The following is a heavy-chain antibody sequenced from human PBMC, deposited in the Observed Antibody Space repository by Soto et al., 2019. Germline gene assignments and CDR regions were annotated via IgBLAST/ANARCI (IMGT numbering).Heavy chain of an antibody. CDR2: IYWDDDK. CDR1: GFSLTTSGVG. Sequence: ITLNESGPTQVKPRQTLTLTCTFSGFSLTTSGVGVGWIRQSPGKAPEWLALIYWDDDKRYSPSLKSRLTITKDTSKNQVVLTMADLDPADTATYYCAHRVLRTVFGLVTTTAIYFYFWGQGTPVAVSS. V-gene: IGHV2-5*02. D-gene: IGHD3-3*01. CDR3: AHRVLRTVFGLVTTTAIYFYF. J-gene: IGHJ4*02.